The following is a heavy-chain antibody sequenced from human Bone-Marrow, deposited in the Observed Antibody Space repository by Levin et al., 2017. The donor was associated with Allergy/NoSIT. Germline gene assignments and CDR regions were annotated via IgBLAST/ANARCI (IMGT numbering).Heavy chain of an antibody. D-gene: IGHD6-25*01. CDR1: GFTGSNNY. V-gene: IGHV3-53*01. J-gene: IGHJ4*02. CDR2: IYSGGNT. Sequence: GESLKISCAASGFTGSNNYMKWVRQAPGKGLEWVSLIYSGGNTYYADSVKGRFTISRDNSKNTLYLQMKSLRAEDTAVYYCAARPPALGHSWGQGTLVTVSS. CDR3: AARPPALGHS.